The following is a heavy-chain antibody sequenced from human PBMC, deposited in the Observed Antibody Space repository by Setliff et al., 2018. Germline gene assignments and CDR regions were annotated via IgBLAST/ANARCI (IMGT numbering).Heavy chain of an antibody. V-gene: IGHV3-7*01. Sequence: HPGGSLRLSCAASGFTFSRYWMSWVRQAPGKGLEWVANIKQDGSEKYYVDSVKGRFTISRDNAKNSLYLQMNSLRAEDTAVYCCARDHAYGSRFYYYYYGMDVWGQGTTVTVSS. CDR3: ARDHAYGSRFYYYYYGMDV. D-gene: IGHD3-10*01. CDR1: GFTFSRYW. J-gene: IGHJ6*02. CDR2: IKQDGSEK.